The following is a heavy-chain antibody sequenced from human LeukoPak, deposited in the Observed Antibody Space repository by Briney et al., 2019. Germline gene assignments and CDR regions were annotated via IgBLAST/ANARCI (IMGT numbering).Heavy chain of an antibody. CDR2: ISAYNGNT. CDR1: GGTFSSYA. Sequence: ASVKVSCKASGGTFSSYAISWVRQAPGQGLEWMGWISAYNGNTNYAQKLQGRVTMTTDTSTSTAYMELRSLRSDDTAVYYCARGPSAGYYYYGMDVWGQGTTVTVSS. V-gene: IGHV1-18*01. CDR3: ARGPSAGYYYYGMDV. J-gene: IGHJ6*02. D-gene: IGHD6-19*01.